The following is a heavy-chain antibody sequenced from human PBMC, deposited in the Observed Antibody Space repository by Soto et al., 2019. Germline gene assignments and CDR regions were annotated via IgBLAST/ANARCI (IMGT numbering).Heavy chain of an antibody. J-gene: IGHJ4*02. CDR1: GFTFITYS. Sequence: WGSLRLSCLASGFTFITYSISFCRQSPFMGLEWVSSIGATGAHTFYADSVRGRFTISRDNSKNTVSLQLDSLRAEDTAVYYCAKRRTEMATILDSWAQGTLVTVSS. D-gene: IGHD5-12*01. CDR3: AKRRTEMATILDS. CDR2: IGATGAHT. V-gene: IGHV3-23*01.